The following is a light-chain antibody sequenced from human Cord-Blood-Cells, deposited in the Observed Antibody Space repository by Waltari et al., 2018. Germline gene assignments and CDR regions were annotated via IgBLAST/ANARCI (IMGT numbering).Light chain of an antibody. CDR2: DVS. J-gene: IGLJ3*02. V-gene: IGLV2-14*01. CDR3: SSYTSSSTWV. CDR1: SSDVGGYNY. Sequence: QSALTQPASVSGSPGQSITISCTGTSSDVGGYNYVSWYQQHPGKPPKLMIYDVSKQPSGVSNRFSGSESGNTASLTSSGLQAEDEADYYCSSYTSSSTWVFGGGTKLTVL.